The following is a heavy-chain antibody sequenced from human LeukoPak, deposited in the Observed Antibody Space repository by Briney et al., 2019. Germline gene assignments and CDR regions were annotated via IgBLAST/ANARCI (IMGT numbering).Heavy chain of an antibody. J-gene: IGHJ4*02. D-gene: IGHD5-12*01. V-gene: IGHV1-18*01. Sequence: ASVKVSCMASGYTFTSYGITWVRRAPGQGLEWMGWISAYNGDTNYAQKLQGRVTMTTDTSTSTAYMELRSLRSDDTAVYYCARDPSTTSGRHEIFDYWGQGTLVTVSS. CDR1: GYTFTSYG. CDR3: ARDPSTTSGRHEIFDY. CDR2: ISAYNGDT.